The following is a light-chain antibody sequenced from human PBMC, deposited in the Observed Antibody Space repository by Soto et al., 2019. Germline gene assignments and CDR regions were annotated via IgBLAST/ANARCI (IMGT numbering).Light chain of an antibody. CDR2: GVN. Sequence: QSALTQPASVSGSPGQSVTISCTGTSSDVGGYNYVSWYQQHPGKAPKLVIYGVNYRLSGVSARFSGSKFQNTASLTISGLQAEDEADYYCSSYRSGSVVLFGGGTKLTVL. CDR1: SSDVGGYNY. CDR3: SSYRSGSVVL. J-gene: IGLJ3*02. V-gene: IGLV2-14*01.